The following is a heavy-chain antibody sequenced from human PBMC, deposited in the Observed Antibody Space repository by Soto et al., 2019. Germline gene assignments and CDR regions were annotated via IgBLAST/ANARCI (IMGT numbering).Heavy chain of an antibody. CDR2: INPSGGST. CDR1: GYTLPTYY. Sequence: ASVTVPRKPSGYTLPTYYMHWVRPAPRQGLECMGIINPSGGSTSYAQKFQGRVTMTRDTSTSTVYMELSSLRSEDTAVYYCARDEEDIVVVPAAMPLVYWGQGTLVTVSS. D-gene: IGHD2-2*01. V-gene: IGHV1-46*03. J-gene: IGHJ4*02. CDR3: ARDEEDIVVVPAAMPLVY.